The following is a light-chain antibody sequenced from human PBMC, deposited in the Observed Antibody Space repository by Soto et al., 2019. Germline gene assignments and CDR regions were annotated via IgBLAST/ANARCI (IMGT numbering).Light chain of an antibody. CDR1: QSVTVN. Sequence: EIVLTQSPSTLSLSPGEGVTLSCRASQSVTVNSLAWYQQKPGQAPRLLIYGASNRATGIPDRFSGSGSGTEFTLTISRLQPEEFAVYYCQQYNNWPQITFGQGTRLEIK. CDR3: QQYNNWPQIT. J-gene: IGKJ5*01. CDR2: GAS. V-gene: IGKV3-15*01.